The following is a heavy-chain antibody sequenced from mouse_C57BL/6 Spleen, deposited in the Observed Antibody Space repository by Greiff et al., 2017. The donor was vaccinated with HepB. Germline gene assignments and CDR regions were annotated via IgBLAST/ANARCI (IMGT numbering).Heavy chain of an antibody. Sequence: VQLKQSGPELVKPGASVKISCKASGYSFTGYYMNWVKQSPEKSLEWIGEINPSTGGTTYNQKFKAKATLTVDKSSSTAYMQLKSLTSEDSAVYYCARNYYGSPYYFDYWGQGTTLTVSS. D-gene: IGHD1-1*01. CDR3: ARNYYGSPYYFDY. CDR2: INPSTGGT. J-gene: IGHJ2*01. CDR1: GYSFTGYY. V-gene: IGHV1-42*01.